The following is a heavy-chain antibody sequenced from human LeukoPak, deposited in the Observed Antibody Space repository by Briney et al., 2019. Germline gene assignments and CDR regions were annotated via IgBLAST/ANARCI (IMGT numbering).Heavy chain of an antibody. CDR3: ARDRLRWPKIDY. V-gene: IGHV4-34*01. D-gene: IGHD4-23*01. J-gene: IGHJ4*02. Sequence: SETLSLTCAVYGGSFSGYYWSWIRQPPGKGLEWIGEINHSGSTNYNPSLKNRVTISVDTSKNQFSLRLSSVTAADTAVYYCARDRLRWPKIDYWGQGTLVTVSS. CDR1: GGSFSGYY. CDR2: INHSGST.